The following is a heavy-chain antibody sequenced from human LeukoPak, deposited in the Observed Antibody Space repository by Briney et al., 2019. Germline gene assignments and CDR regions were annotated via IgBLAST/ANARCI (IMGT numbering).Heavy chain of an antibody. CDR2: IYYTGIT. CDR3: ARLLMGLWWFDP. J-gene: IGHJ5*02. D-gene: IGHD4/OR15-4a*01. V-gene: IGHV4-39*01. CDR1: GGSIGSSDYY. Sequence: SETLSLTCTVSGGSIGSSDYYWAWIRQPPGKGLEWIGNIYYTGITYYNASLKSRVTISVDTSKKQLSMKLSSVTAADTAVYYCARLLMGLWWFDPWGQGTLVTVSS.